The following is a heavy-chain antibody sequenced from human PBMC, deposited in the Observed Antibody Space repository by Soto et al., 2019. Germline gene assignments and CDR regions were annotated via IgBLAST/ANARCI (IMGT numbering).Heavy chain of an antibody. D-gene: IGHD6-6*01. Sequence: ASVKVSCKASGYTFTSYGISWVRQAPGQGLEWMGWISAYNGNTNYAQKLQGRVTMTTDTSTSTAYMELRSLRSDDTAVYYCARVGISSSRYYYYYGMDVWGQGTTVTVSS. CDR3: ARVGISSSRYYYYYGMDV. CDR1: GYTFTSYG. J-gene: IGHJ6*02. V-gene: IGHV1-18*01. CDR2: ISAYNGNT.